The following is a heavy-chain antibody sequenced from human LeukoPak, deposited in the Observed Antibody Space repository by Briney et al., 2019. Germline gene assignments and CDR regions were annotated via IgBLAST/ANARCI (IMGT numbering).Heavy chain of an antibody. J-gene: IGHJ4*02. CDR3: AKVRSGNNYYFDY. Sequence: GSLRLSCAASGFTFSNAWMNWVRQAPGKGLEWVSGMSASGSHTHSADFVKGRFTISRDNFKNTLYLQMNGLRVEDTAVYYCAKVRSGNNYYFDYWGQGTLVTVSS. V-gene: IGHV3-23*01. CDR2: MSASGSHT. CDR1: GFTFSNAW. D-gene: IGHD1/OR15-1a*01.